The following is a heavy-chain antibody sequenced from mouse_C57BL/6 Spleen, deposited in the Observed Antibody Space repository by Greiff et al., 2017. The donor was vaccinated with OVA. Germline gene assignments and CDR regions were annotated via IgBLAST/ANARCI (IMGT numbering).Heavy chain of an antibody. CDR1: GYTFTDYY. V-gene: IGHV1-19*01. J-gene: IGHJ4*01. D-gene: IGHD1-2*01. Sequence: VQLQQSGPVLVKPGASVKMSCKASGYTFTDYYMNWVKQSHGKSLEWIGVINPYNGGTSYNQKFKGKATLTVDKSSSTAYMELNSLTSEDSAVYYCARRLLRPHYYAMDYWGQGTSATVSS. CDR2: INPYNGGT. CDR3: ARRLLRPHYYAMDY.